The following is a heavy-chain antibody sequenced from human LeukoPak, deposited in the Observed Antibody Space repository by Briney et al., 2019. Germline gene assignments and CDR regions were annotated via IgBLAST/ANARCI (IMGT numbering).Heavy chain of an antibody. CDR3: ARDNRLDSSSGIGY. CDR2: ISSSSSYI. CDR1: GFTFSSYS. D-gene: IGHD6-6*01. Sequence: PGGSLRLSCAASGFTFSSYSMNWVRQAPGKGLEWVSSISSSSSYIYYADSVKGRFTISRDNAKNLLYLQMNSLRAEDTAVYYCARDNRLDSSSGIGYWGQGTLVTVSS. V-gene: IGHV3-21*01. J-gene: IGHJ4*02.